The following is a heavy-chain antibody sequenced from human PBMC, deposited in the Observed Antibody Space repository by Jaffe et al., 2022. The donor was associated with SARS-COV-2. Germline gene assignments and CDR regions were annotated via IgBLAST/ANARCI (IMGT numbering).Heavy chain of an antibody. J-gene: IGHJ6*02. V-gene: IGHV3-30*18. D-gene: IGHD5-18*01. CDR3: AKEGYSYGFLYYGMDV. Sequence: QVQLVESGGGVVQPGRSLRLSCAASGFTFSSYGMHWVRQAPGKGLEWVAVISYDGSNKYYADSVKGRFTISRDNSKNTLYLQMNSLRAEDTAVYYCAKEGYSYGFLYYGMDVWGQGTTVTVSS. CDR1: GFTFSSYG. CDR2: ISYDGSNK.